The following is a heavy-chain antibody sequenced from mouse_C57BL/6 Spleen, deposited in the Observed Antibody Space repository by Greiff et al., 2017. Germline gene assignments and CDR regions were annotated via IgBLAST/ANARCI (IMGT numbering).Heavy chain of an antibody. D-gene: IGHD1-1*01. CDR3: ARWGTTVVAGGYFDY. J-gene: IGHJ2*01. V-gene: IGHV1-42*01. CDR2: INPSTGGT. Sequence: VQLQQSGPELVKPGASVKISCKASGYSFTGYYMNWVKHSPDKSLEWIGEINPSTGGTTYNQKFKAQATLNVDKSSSTAYMQLKCLTSEDSAVYYCARWGTTVVAGGYFDYWGQGTTLTVSS. CDR1: GYSFTGYY.